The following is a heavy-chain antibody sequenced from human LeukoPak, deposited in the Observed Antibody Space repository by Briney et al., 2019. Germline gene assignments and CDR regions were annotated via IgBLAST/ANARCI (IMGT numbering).Heavy chain of an antibody. V-gene: IGHV3-73*01. D-gene: IGHD4-11*01. CDR2: IRSKANSYAT. J-gene: IGHJ5*02. Sequence: GGALKLSCAASGITFSGSAMHWVRQASGKGLEWVGRIRSKANSYATAYAASVKGSFTISRDDSKNTAYLQMNSLKTEDTAVYYCAKGPNEDSNYFFDRWGQGTLVTVSS. CDR1: GITFSGSA. CDR3: AKGPNEDSNYFFDR.